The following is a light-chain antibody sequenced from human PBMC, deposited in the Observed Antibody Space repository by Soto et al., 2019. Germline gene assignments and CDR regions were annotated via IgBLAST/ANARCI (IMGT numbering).Light chain of an antibody. J-gene: IGKJ4*01. V-gene: IGKV3-20*01. CDR1: QSVSGSY. CDR3: QPYGRTLT. Sequence: ARATLSCRASQSVSGSYLAWYQQKPGQAPRLFIYGTSSRATGIPDRFSGSGSGTDFTLTSSRLEPEDCAVYYCQPYGRTLTFGGGTKVEI. CDR2: GTS.